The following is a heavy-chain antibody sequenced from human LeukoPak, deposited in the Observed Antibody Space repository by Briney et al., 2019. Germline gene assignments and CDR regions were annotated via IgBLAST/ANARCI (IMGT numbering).Heavy chain of an antibody. CDR1: GYSISSGFH. Sequence: SETLSLTCAVSGYSISSGFHWGWIRQPPGKGLEWIGSNYHSGSTYYNPSLKSRVTISVDTSKTQFSLKLSSVTAADTAVYFCARVQPESVGVARLGSDYWGQGTLVTVSS. J-gene: IGHJ4*02. D-gene: IGHD6-19*01. V-gene: IGHV4-38-2*01. CDR2: NYHSGST. CDR3: ARVQPESVGVARLGSDY.